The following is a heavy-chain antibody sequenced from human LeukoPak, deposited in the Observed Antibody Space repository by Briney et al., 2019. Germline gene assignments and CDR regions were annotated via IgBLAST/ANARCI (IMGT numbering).Heavy chain of an antibody. CDR1: GGSISSYY. J-gene: IGHJ3*02. CDR3: ARFFAKTRAFDT. CDR2: IYYSGST. Sequence: ETLSLTCTVSGGSISSYYWSWIRQPPGKGLEWIGYIYYSGSTNYNPSPKSRVTISVDTSKNQFSLKLSSVTAADTAVYYCARFFAKTRAFDTWGQGTMVTVSS. V-gene: IGHV4-59*08.